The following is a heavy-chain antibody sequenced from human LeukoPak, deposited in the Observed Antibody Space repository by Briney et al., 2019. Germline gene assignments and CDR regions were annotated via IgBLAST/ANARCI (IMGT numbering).Heavy chain of an antibody. Sequence: GGSLRLSCAASGFTFSSYAMSWVRQAPGKGLEWVSAISGSGGSTYYADSVKGRFTISRDNSKNTLYLQMNSLRAEDTAVYYCAKDSKGYCSSTSCYEVLDYWGQGTLVTVSS. CDR3: AKDSKGYCSSTSCYEVLDY. CDR2: ISGSGGST. CDR1: GFTFSSYA. V-gene: IGHV3-23*01. D-gene: IGHD2-2*01. J-gene: IGHJ4*02.